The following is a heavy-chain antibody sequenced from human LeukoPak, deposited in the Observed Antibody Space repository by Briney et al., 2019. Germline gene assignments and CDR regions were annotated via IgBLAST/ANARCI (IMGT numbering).Heavy chain of an antibody. CDR3: ARSDSKSTVVH. V-gene: IGHV3-7*01. CDR2: IDLDGSQK. Sequence: GGFLRLSCAASGFTFSTYWMSWVRQAPGKGLEWVANIDLDGSQKYYVDSVKGRFTVSRDNAENSLYLQINSLRADDTAVYYCARSDSKSTVVHWGQGTLVTVFS. D-gene: IGHD2-15*01. CDR1: GFTFSTYW. J-gene: IGHJ4*02.